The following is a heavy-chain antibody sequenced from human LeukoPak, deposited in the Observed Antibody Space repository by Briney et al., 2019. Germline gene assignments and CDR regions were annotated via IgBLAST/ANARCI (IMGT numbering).Heavy chain of an antibody. J-gene: IGHJ3*02. D-gene: IGHD4-17*01. CDR2: IYYSGSN. CDR3: AREDHDYGDYTAFDI. CDR1: GGSISSYY. V-gene: IGHV4-59*01. Sequence: SETLSLTCTVSGGSISSYYWSWIRQPPGKGLEWIGYIYYSGSNNYNPSLKRRVTISVDTSKNQFSLKLSSVTAADTAVYYCAREDHDYGDYTAFDIWGQGTMVAVSS.